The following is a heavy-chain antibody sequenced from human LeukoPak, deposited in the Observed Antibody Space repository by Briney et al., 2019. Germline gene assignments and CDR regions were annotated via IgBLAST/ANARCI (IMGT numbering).Heavy chain of an antibody. CDR3: AGCGGDCYNYFEY. CDR1: GGSISSYY. CDR2: IYYSGST. V-gene: IGHV4-59*08. D-gene: IGHD2-21*02. J-gene: IGHJ4*02. Sequence: PSETLSLTRTVSGGSISSYYWSWIRQPPGKGLEWIGYIYYSGSTNYNPSLKSRVTISVDTSKNQFSLKLSSVTAADTAVYYCAGCGGDCYNYFEYWGQGTLVTVSS.